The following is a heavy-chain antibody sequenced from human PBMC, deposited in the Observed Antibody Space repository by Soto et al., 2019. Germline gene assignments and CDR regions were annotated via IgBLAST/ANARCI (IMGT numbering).Heavy chain of an antibody. V-gene: IGHV3-9*01. D-gene: IGHD3-3*01. CDR2: ISWNSGSI. CDR1: GFTFDDYA. J-gene: IGHJ4*02. Sequence: GGSLRLSCAASGFTFDDYAMHWVRQAPGKGLEWVSGISWNSGSIGYADSVKGRFTISRDNAKNSLYLQMNSLRAEDTALYYCAKAGFWSGYYSLVDYWGQGTLVTVYS. CDR3: AKAGFWSGYYSLVDY.